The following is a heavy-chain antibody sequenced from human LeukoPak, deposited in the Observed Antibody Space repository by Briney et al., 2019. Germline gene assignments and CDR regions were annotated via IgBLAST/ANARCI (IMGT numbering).Heavy chain of an antibody. CDR2: ISWISGSI. D-gene: IGHD2-2*01. V-gene: IGHV3-9*01. Sequence: RRSLPLSSPASGFTFVDYAMHWVRQAPGKGLEWVSGISWISGSIGYADRVKGRFTISTDNAKNSLYLQMNSPRSEDTALYYCAKASVVVPPFFDYWGQGTLVTVSS. J-gene: IGHJ4*02. CDR1: GFTFVDYA. CDR3: AKASVVVPPFFDY.